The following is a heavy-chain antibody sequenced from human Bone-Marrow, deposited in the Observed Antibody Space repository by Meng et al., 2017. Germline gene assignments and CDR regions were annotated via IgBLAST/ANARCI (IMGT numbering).Heavy chain of an antibody. CDR2: MNPNSGNT. V-gene: IGHV1-8*03. Sequence: ASVKVSCKASGYTFTSYDINWVRQATGQGLEWMGWMNPNSGNTGYAQKFQGRVTITRNTSISTAYMELSSLRSEDTAVYYCARVHPTVRDFDYWGQGTLVTVSS. J-gene: IGHJ4*02. CDR1: GYTFTSYD. D-gene: IGHD4-17*01. CDR3: ARVHPTVRDFDY.